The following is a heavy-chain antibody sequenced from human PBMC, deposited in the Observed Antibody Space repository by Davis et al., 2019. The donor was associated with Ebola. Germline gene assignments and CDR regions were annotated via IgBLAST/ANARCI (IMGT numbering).Heavy chain of an antibody. CDR2: IYYSGST. Sequence: PSETLSLTCAVYGGSFSGYYWSWIRQPPGKGLEWIGYIYYSGSTNYNPSLKSRVTISVDTSKNQFSLKLSSGTAADTAVYYCARVIAAVDVWGKGTTVTVSS. V-gene: IGHV4-34*01. CDR3: ARVIAAVDV. CDR1: GGSFSGYY. D-gene: IGHD6-13*01. J-gene: IGHJ6*04.